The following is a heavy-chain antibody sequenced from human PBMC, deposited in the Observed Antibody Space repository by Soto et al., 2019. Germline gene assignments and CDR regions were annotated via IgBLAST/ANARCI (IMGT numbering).Heavy chain of an antibody. Sequence: EVQLVESGGGLVQPGGSLRLSCAASGFTVSSNYMSWVRQAPGKGLEWVSVIYSGGSTYYADSVKGRFTISRDNSKNTLYLQMNSLRAEDTAVYYCARGGVLKVYYYYGMDVWGQGTTVTVSS. D-gene: IGHD3-10*01. CDR3: ARGGVLKVYYYYGMDV. CDR1: GFTVSSNY. J-gene: IGHJ6*02. CDR2: IYSGGST. V-gene: IGHV3-66*01.